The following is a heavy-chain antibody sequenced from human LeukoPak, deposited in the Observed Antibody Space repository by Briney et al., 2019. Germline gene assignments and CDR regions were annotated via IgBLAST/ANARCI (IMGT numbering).Heavy chain of an antibody. Sequence: GGSLRLSCAASGFAFNNYAMIWVRQAPGKGLEWVSTIGGSGTSTFPADSLKDRFIISRDNSKNTLYLQMNSLRAGDTAVYYCAKTSLGHAPYYYTMDVWGQGTTVTVSS. D-gene: IGHD7-27*01. J-gene: IGHJ6*02. CDR3: AKTSLGHAPYYYTMDV. CDR1: GFAFNNYA. V-gene: IGHV3-23*01. CDR2: IGGSGTST.